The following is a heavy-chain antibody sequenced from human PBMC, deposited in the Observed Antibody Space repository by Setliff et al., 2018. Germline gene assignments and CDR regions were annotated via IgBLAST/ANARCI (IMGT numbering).Heavy chain of an antibody. V-gene: IGHV4-61*09. J-gene: IGHJ6*03. CDR3: ARASSGWYSASYYYMDV. CDR1: GGSVNSGYDN. CDR2: INRRGST. Sequence: PSETLSLTCTVSGGSVNSGYDNWNWLRQPAGKGLEWIGHINRRGSTNFSPSLKSRVTISLDTSKNQFSLNLTSVTAADTAVYYCARASSGWYSASYYYMDVWGKGTTVTVSS. D-gene: IGHD6-19*01.